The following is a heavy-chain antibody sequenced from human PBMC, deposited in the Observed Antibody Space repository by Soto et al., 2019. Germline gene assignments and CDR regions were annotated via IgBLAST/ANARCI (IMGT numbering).Heavy chain of an antibody. J-gene: IGHJ4*02. D-gene: IGHD4-17*01. V-gene: IGHV4-39*01. Sequence: QLQLQESGPGLVKPSETLSLTCTVSSGSITSSTYYWGWIRQPPGKGLEWIGNIYSSGSTYYNPSLKSRVTISLDTSKTQLSLKLTSVTAEDTAVYYCGNQAYGGNEYYFAYWGQGTLVTVPA. CDR2: IYSSGST. CDR1: SGSITSSTYY. CDR3: GNQAYGGNEYYFAY.